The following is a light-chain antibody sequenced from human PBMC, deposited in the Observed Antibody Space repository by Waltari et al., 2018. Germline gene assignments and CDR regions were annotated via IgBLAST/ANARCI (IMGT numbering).Light chain of an antibody. CDR2: DAS. CDR1: QSVSSY. V-gene: IGKV3-11*01. CDR3: QQRSNWRYT. Sequence: EMVLTQSPATLSCSQGERATLPCRASQSVSSYLAWYQQKPGQAPRLLIYDASNRATGIPARFSGSGSGTDFTLTISSLEPEDFAVYYCQQRSNWRYTFGQGTKLEIK. J-gene: IGKJ2*01.